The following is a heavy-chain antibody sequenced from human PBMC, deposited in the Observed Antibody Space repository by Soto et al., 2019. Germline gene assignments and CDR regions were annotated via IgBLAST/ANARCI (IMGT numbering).Heavy chain of an antibody. V-gene: IGHV4-34*01. CDR3: ARGPLLRYFDWLSFDY. J-gene: IGHJ4*02. CDR2: INHSGST. D-gene: IGHD3-9*01. CDR1: GGSFSGYY. Sequence: LSLTCAVYGGSFSGYYWSWIRQPPGKGLEWIGEINHSGSTNYNPSLKSRVTISVDTSKNQFSLKLSSVTAADTAVYYCARGPLLRYFDWLSFDYWGQGTLVTV.